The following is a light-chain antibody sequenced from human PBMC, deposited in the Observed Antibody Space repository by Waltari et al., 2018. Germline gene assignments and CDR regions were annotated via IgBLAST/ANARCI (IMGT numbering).Light chain of an antibody. J-gene: IGKJ2*01. Sequence: EIVMTQSPATLSVSPGGGATLSCRASRAIANNVAWYQQRPGQPLRLLIFDASTRATGIPERFSGSWSGPEFTLTISSLQSEDSAVYCCQQFNTGYSFGQGTKLEI. CDR2: DAS. CDR1: RAIANN. V-gene: IGKV3-15*01. CDR3: QQFNTGYS.